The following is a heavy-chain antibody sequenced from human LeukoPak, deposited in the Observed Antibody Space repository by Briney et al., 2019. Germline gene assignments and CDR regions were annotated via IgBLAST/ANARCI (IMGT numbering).Heavy chain of an antibody. CDR2: TNGSDGRT. CDR3: AKIFHTDGYYLGEHLFDA. D-gene: IGHD3-22*01. Sequence: GSLRLSCAASGFTFNNYAMSGARQAPGTGPEWLSATNGSDGRTTNADSVKGRFTTSRDNSKSTLYLQMNSLRAEDTAIYYCAKIFHTDGYYLGEHLFDAWGQGTLVTVSS. J-gene: IGHJ5*02. V-gene: IGHV3-23*01. CDR1: GFTFNNYA.